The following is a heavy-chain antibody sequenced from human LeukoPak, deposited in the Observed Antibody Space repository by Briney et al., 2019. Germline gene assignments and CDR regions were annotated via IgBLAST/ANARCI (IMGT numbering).Heavy chain of an antibody. Sequence: QPGGSLRLSCTASGFTFSIYWTSWVRQAPEKGLEWVASIKEDGSRERYVDSVKGRFTISRDNAENSLFLQMNSLRVEDTGVYYCAREWQGGIAAAGNRIEGDYWGQGTLVAVSS. CDR1: GFTFSIYW. V-gene: IGHV3-7*01. CDR2: IKEDGSRE. J-gene: IGHJ4*02. D-gene: IGHD6-13*01. CDR3: AREWQGGIAAAGNRIEGDY.